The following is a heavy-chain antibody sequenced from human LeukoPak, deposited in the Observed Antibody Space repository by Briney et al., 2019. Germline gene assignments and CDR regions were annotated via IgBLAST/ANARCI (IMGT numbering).Heavy chain of an antibody. V-gene: IGHV1-18*01. CDR1: GYTFTNYG. J-gene: IGHJ4*02. D-gene: IGHD3-22*01. CDR3: ARDRYYFDSSDYYLFDY. CDR2: ISAYNGNT. Sequence: GASVKVSCKASGYTFTNYGISWVRQAPGQGLEWMGWISAYNGNTYYTQNLQGRVTMTTDTSTSTAYMELRSLRSDDTAVYYCARDRYYFDSSDYYLFDYWGQGTLVTVSS.